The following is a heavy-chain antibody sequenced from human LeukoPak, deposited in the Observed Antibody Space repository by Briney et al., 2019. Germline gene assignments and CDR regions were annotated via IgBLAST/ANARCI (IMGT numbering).Heavy chain of an antibody. J-gene: IGHJ5*02. CDR2: INPSGGST. CDR3: ARDRSLDIVVVPAAIGGWFDP. D-gene: IGHD2-2*01. V-gene: IGHV1-46*01. Sequence: GASVKVSCKASGYIFTSYYIHWVRQAPGQGLEWMGIINPSGGSTSYAQKFQGRVTLTRDTSTSTVYMELSSLRSEDTAVYYCARDRSLDIVVVPAAIGGWFDPWGQGTLVTVSS. CDR1: GYIFTSYY.